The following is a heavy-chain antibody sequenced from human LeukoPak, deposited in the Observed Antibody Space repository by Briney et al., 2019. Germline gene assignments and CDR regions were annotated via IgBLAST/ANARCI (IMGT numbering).Heavy chain of an antibody. CDR2: IYYSGST. CDR1: GGSISSYY. Sequence: SETLSLTCTVSGGSISSYYWSWIRQPPGKGLEWIGCIYYSGSTNYNPSLKSRVTISVDTSKNQFSLKLSSVTAADTAVYYCAREVGYPYYFDSWGQGTLVTVSS. V-gene: IGHV4-59*12. J-gene: IGHJ4*02. CDR3: AREVGYPYYFDS. D-gene: IGHD1-26*01.